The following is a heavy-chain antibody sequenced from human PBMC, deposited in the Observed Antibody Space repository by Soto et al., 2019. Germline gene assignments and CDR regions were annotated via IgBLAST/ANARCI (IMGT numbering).Heavy chain of an antibody. CDR2: ISWDGGST. D-gene: IGHD6-13*01. CDR3: AKDMTSYSSSWSNFDY. Sequence: GGSLRLSCAASGFTFDDYTMHWVRQAPGKGLEWVSLISWDGGSTYYADSVKGRFTISRDNSKNSLYLQMNSLRTEDTALYYCAKDMTSYSSSWSNFDYWGQGTLVTVSS. CDR1: GFTFDDYT. J-gene: IGHJ4*02. V-gene: IGHV3-43*01.